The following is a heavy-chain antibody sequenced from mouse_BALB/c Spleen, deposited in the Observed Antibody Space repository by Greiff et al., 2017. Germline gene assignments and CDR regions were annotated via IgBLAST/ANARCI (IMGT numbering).Heavy chain of an antibody. Sequence: EVMLVESGPGLVKPSQSLSLTCTVTGYSITSDYAWNWIRQFPGNKLEWMGYISYSGSTSYNPSLKSRISITRDTSKNQFFLQLNSVTTEDTATYYCARWPSIYYDYETYWGQGTLVTVSA. CDR2: ISYSGST. J-gene: IGHJ3*01. V-gene: IGHV3-2*02. CDR3: ARWPSIYYDYETY. D-gene: IGHD2-4*01. CDR1: GYSITSDYA.